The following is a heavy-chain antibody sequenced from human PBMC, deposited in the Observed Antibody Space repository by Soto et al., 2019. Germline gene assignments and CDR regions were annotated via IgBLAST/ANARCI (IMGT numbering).Heavy chain of an antibody. D-gene: IGHD3-3*01. CDR1: GFTFSSYG. Sequence: GGSLRLSCAASGFTFSSYGIHWVRQAPCKGLEWVAVISYDGSNKYYADSVKGRFTISRDNSKKTLYLQMNSLRAEDTAVYYCAKDLGRSGYYIAFDISGQGTMITVSS. CDR3: AKDLGRSGYYIAFDI. V-gene: IGHV3-30*18. CDR2: ISYDGSNK. J-gene: IGHJ3*02.